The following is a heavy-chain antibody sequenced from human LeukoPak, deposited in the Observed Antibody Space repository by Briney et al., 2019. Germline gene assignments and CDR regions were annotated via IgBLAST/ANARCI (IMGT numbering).Heavy chain of an antibody. V-gene: IGHV3-30*04. Sequence: GRSLRLSCAASGFTFSSYAMHWVRQAPGKGLEWVAVISYDGSNKYYADSVKGRFTISRDNSKNTLSLQMNSLRAEDTAVYYCARDHSPYYWGQGTLVTVSS. CDR1: GFTFSSYA. J-gene: IGHJ4*02. CDR2: ISYDGSNK. CDR3: ARDHSPYY.